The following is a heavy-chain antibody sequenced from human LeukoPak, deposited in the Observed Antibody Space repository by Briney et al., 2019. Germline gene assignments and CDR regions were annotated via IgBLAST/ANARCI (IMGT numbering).Heavy chain of an antibody. J-gene: IGHJ6*03. D-gene: IGHD6-13*01. CDR2: RSHTGTT. V-gene: IGHV4-59*12. CDR3: ARGQYNSSGYYYYYMDV. CDR1: GGSISSYY. Sequence: SETLSLTCTVPGGSISSYYWSWIRQPAGRGLEWIAERSHTGTTTYNPSLKSRLSISVDTSKNQFSLKLSSVTAADTAVYYCARGQYNSSGYYYYYMDVWGKGTTVTVSS.